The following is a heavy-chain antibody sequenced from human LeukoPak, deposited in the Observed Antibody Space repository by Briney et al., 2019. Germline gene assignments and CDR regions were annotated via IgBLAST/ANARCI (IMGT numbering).Heavy chain of an antibody. V-gene: IGHV1-18*01. Sequence: ASVKVSCKASGYTYISYGITWVRQAPGQGLEWMGWISPYTTKTNYAQSLQGRVTMTTDTSTSTAYMELRSLRSDDTAVYYCAREGGVGPTAPPDYYSYQMDVWGKGTTVSVSS. CDR2: ISPYTTKT. J-gene: IGHJ6*03. CDR3: AREGGVGPTAPPDYYSYQMDV. D-gene: IGHD1-26*01. CDR1: GYTYISYG.